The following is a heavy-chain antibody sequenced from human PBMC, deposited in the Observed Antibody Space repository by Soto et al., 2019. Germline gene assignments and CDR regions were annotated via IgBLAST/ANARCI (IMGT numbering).Heavy chain of an antibody. D-gene: IGHD2-2*01. CDR3: ARLDTRWVR. V-gene: IGHV4-4*02. CDR1: GDSISSSNW. Sequence: SETLSLTCAVSGDSISSSNWWSWVRQPPGKGLEWIGDIYHSGSTNYNPSLKSRVTLSVDKSKNHFSLTLTSVTAADTAVYYCARLDTRWVRWGKGTLVTVSS. J-gene: IGHJ4*02. CDR2: IYHSGST.